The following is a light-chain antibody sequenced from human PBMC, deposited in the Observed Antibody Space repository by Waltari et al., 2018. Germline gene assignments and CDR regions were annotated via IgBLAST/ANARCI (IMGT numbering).Light chain of an antibody. CDR3: QKYGTLPAT. CDR2: DAS. Sequence: EIVLTQSPGTLSLSPGDRAPLSCRASQSVSRFLAWYQQKPGQAPRLLIYDASTRVTGIPDRFSGSGSGTDFSLTISRLEPEDFAVYYCQKYGTLPATFGQGTKVEVK. V-gene: IGKV3-20*01. J-gene: IGKJ1*01. CDR1: QSVSRF.